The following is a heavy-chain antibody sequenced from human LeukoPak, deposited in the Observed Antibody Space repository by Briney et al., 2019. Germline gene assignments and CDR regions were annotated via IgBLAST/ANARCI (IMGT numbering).Heavy chain of an antibody. J-gene: IGHJ4*02. CDR3: AKDIQRGFDYTNSLDS. V-gene: IGHV3-30*02. CDR1: GFMFTHHG. D-gene: IGHD4-11*01. Sequence: PGGSLRLSCAAFGFMFTHHGMHWVRQAPGKGLEWVAVKGRFAISRDDSNDMVYLQMNGLRAADTAVYYCAKDIQRGFDYTNSLDSWGQGTLVIVSS.